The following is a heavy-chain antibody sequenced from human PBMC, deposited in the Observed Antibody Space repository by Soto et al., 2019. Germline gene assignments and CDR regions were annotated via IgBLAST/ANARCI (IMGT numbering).Heavy chain of an antibody. CDR3: ARDPSRIAAAGTSYYYMDV. CDR2: IYSGGST. Sequence: GGSLRLSCAASGFTVSSNYMSWVRQAPGKGLEWVSVIYSGGSTYYADSVKGRFTISRDNSKNTLYLQMNSLRAEDTAVYYCARDPSRIAAAGTSYYYMDVWGKGTTVTVSS. CDR1: GFTVSSNY. V-gene: IGHV3-66*01. J-gene: IGHJ6*03. D-gene: IGHD6-13*01.